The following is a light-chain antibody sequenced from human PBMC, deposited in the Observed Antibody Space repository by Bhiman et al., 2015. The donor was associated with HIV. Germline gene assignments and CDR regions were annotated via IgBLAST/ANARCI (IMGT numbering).Light chain of an antibody. Sequence: QSVLTQPPSVSGAPGQRVTISCTGSSSNIGATYDVHWYQQLPGTAPKLLIHGNSNRPSGVPDRFSGSRSGTSASLDISGLQPGDEGLYICAAWDDSPSGLTWVFGGGTYVTV. J-gene: IGLJ3*02. CDR1: SSNIGATYD. CDR3: AAWDDSPSGLTWV. V-gene: IGLV1-40*01. CDR2: GNS.